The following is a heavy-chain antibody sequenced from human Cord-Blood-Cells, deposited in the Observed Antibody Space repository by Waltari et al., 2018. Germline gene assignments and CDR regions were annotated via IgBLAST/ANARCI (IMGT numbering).Heavy chain of an antibody. V-gene: IGHV4-39*01. CDR2: IYYSGST. D-gene: IGHD6-6*01. Sequence: QLQLQESGPGLVKPSETLSLTCTVSGGSISSSSYYWGWIRPPPGKGLEWIGRIYYSGSTDYTPSLKSRVTISVDTSKNQFSLKLSSVTAADTAVYYCARHGYSSSSYYFDYWGQGTLVTVSS. CDR1: GGSISSSSYY. J-gene: IGHJ4*02. CDR3: ARHGYSSSSYYFDY.